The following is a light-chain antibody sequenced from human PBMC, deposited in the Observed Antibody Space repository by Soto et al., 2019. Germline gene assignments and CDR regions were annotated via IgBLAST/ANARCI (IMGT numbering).Light chain of an antibody. J-gene: IGLJ1*01. Sequence: QSVLTQPPSASGSPGQSVTISFTGTRSDVGANNYVSWYQQHPGKAPKLMIYEVTKRPSGVPDRFSGSKSGNTASLTVSGLQAEDEADYYCSSYAGTNRVFGTGTKVTVL. CDR1: RSDVGANNY. CDR3: SSYAGTNRV. V-gene: IGLV2-8*01. CDR2: EVT.